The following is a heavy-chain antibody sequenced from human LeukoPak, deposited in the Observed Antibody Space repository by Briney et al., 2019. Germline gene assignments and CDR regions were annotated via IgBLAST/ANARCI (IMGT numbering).Heavy chain of an antibody. CDR3: ARAKYYYGSGSYYYFDY. V-gene: IGHV4-39*07. J-gene: IGHJ4*02. CDR2: IYYSGCT. CDR1: GGSISSSSYY. D-gene: IGHD3-10*01. Sequence: SETLSLTCTVSGGSISSSSYYWGWIRQPPGRGLEWIGSIYYSGCTYYNPSLKSRVTISVDTSKNQFSLKLSSVTAADTAVYYCARAKYYYGSGSYYYFDYWGQGTLVTVSS.